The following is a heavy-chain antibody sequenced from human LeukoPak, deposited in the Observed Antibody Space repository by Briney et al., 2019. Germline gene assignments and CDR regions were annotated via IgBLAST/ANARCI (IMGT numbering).Heavy chain of an antibody. Sequence: ASVKVSCKASGYTFTSYYIHWVRQAPGQGLEWMGMINPSRGSTSYAQKFQGGLTMTRDTSTSTVYMELSSLRSEDTAVYYCTRGVQLERRYYNWFDPWGQGTLVTVPS. D-gene: IGHD1-1*01. V-gene: IGHV1-46*01. CDR2: INPSRGST. CDR3: TRGVQLERRYYNWFDP. CDR1: GYTFTSYY. J-gene: IGHJ5*02.